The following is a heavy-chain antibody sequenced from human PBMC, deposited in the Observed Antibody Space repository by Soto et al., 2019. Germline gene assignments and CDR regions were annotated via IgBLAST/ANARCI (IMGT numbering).Heavy chain of an antibody. V-gene: IGHV1-18*04. Sequence: ASVKVSCKASGYTFTSYGISWVRQAPGQGLEWMGWISAYNGNTNYEQKIQGRVTMTTDKSTSPAYMEMRSLRSDDTAVYYCESTRAHDSSDGMDVWGQGTTVTVS. D-gene: IGHD3-22*01. J-gene: IGHJ6*02. CDR2: ISAYNGNT. CDR1: GYTFTSYG. CDR3: ESTRAHDSSDGMDV.